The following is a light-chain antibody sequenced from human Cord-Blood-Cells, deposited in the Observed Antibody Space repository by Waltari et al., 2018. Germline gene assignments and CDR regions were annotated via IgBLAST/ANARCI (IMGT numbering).Light chain of an antibody. J-gene: IGLJ2*01. V-gene: IGLV2-23*01. Sequence: QSALTQPASVSGSPGQSITISCTGTSSDVGSYNLVSWYQQHPGKAPKLMIYEGRKRPSGVSNRCSGSKSGNTASLTISGLQAEDEADYYCCSYAGSVVFGGGTKLTVL. CDR3: CSYAGSVV. CDR1: SSDVGSYNL. CDR2: EGR.